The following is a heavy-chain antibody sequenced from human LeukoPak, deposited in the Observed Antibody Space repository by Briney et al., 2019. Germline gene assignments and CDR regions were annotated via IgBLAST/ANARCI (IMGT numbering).Heavy chain of an antibody. CDR1: GFTFSSFT. V-gene: IGHV3-30*04. J-gene: IGHJ4*02. D-gene: IGHD3-22*01. Sequence: GGSLRLSCAASGFTFSSFTMHWVRQAPGKGLEWVAFISYDGTNRYYADSVKGRFTISRDNSKNTLYLQMNSLRAEDTAVYYCAKGSSGYRGLFDYWGQGTLVTVSS. CDR3: AKGSSGYRGLFDY. CDR2: ISYDGTNR.